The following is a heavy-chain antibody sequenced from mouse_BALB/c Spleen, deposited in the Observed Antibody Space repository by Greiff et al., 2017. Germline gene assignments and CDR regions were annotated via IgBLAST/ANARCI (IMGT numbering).Heavy chain of an antibody. V-gene: IGHV14-3*02. CDR1: GFNIKDTY. Sequence: EVQLQQSGAELVKPGASVKLSCTASGFNIKDTYMHWVKQRPEQGLEWIGRIDPANGNTKYDPKFQGKATITADTSSNTAYLQLSSLTSEDTAVYYCARSILYGNGAMDYWGQGTSVTVSS. CDR2: IDPANGNT. J-gene: IGHJ4*01. CDR3: ARSILYGNGAMDY. D-gene: IGHD2-1*01.